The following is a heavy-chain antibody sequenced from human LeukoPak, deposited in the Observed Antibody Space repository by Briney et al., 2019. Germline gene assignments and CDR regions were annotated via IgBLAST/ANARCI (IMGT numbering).Heavy chain of an antibody. CDR1: GASIGTGDHY. CDR2: IYYSGST. CDR3: ATVIVAPGTRTPYFAY. J-gene: IGHJ4*02. Sequence: PSETLSLTCTVSGASIGTGDHYWSWIRQPPGKGQEWIGYIYYSGSTYYNPSLRSRITISVDTSKNQFSLKLSSVTAADTAVYYCATVIVAPGTRTPYFAYWGQGTLVTVSS. D-gene: IGHD6-13*01. V-gene: IGHV4-30-4*01.